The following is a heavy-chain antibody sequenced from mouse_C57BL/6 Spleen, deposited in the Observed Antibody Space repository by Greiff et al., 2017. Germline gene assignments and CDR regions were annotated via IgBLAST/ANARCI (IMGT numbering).Heavy chain of an antibody. CDR1: GYTFTDYY. Sequence: VQLKESGPELVKPGASVKISCKASGYTFTDYYMNWVKQSHGKSLEWIGDINPNNGGTSYNQKFKGKATLTVDKSSSTAYMELRSLTSEDSAVYYCAAIYDGYYGYWGQGTTLTVSS. CDR2: INPNNGGT. D-gene: IGHD2-3*01. CDR3: AAIYDGYYGY. V-gene: IGHV1-26*01. J-gene: IGHJ2*01.